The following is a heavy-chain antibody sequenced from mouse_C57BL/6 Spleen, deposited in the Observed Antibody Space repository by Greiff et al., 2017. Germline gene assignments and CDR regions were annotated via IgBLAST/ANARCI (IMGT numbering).Heavy chain of an antibody. V-gene: IGHV5-12*01. Sequence: VESGGGLVQPGGSLKLSCAASGFTFSDYYMYWVRQTPEKRLEWVAYISNGGGSTYYPDTVKGRFTISRDNAKNTLYLQMSRLKSEDTAMYYCARQNYGSSYFDYWGQGTTLTVSS. CDR3: ARQNYGSSYFDY. D-gene: IGHD1-1*01. J-gene: IGHJ2*01. CDR2: ISNGGGST. CDR1: GFTFSDYY.